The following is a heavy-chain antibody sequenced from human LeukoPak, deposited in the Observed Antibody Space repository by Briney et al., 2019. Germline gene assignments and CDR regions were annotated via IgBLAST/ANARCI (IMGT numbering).Heavy chain of an antibody. J-gene: IGHJ4*02. CDR1: GYTFTGYY. CDR2: INPNSGGT. V-gene: IGHV1-2*02. CDR3: ARKSAVRKTSEFDY. Sequence: ASVKVSCKASGYTFTGYYINWVRQAPGQGLEWMGWINPNSGGTNYSQKFQGRVTMTTDTSISTAYMELSSLRSDDTAVYYCARKSAVRKTSEFDYWGQGTLVTVSS. D-gene: IGHD2-2*01.